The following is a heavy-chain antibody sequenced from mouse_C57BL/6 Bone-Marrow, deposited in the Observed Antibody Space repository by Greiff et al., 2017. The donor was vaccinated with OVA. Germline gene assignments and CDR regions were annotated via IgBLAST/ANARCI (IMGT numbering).Heavy chain of an antibody. J-gene: IGHJ2*01. D-gene: IGHD2-2*01. V-gene: IGHV1-82*01. CDR1: GYAFSSSW. Sequence: VHLVGSGPELVKPGASVKISCKASGYAFSSSWMNWVQQRPGKGLEWIGRIYPGDGDTNYNGKFKGKATLTAAKSSSTAYMQLSSLTSEDSAVYLCARGATMVTTYYFDYWGQGTTLTVSS. CDR3: ARGATMVTTYYFDY. CDR2: IYPGDGDT.